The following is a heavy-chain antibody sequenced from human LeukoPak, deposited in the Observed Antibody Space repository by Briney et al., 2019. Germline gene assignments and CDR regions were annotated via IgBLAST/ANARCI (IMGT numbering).Heavy chain of an antibody. D-gene: IGHD4-11*01. CDR2: ISSSSSYI. Sequence: GGSLSLSCAASGFTFSSYSMNWVRQAPGKGLEWVSSISSSSSYIYYADSVKGRFTISRDNAKSSLYLQMNSLRAEDTAVYYCARDRTTAWFDPWGQGTLVTVSS. J-gene: IGHJ5*02. V-gene: IGHV3-21*01. CDR1: GFTFSSYS. CDR3: ARDRTTAWFDP.